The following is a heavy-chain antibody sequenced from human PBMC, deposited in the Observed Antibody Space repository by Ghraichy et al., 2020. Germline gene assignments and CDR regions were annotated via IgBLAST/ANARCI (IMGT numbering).Heavy chain of an antibody. CDR2: IYYSGST. CDR1: GDFISSYY. V-gene: IGHV4-59*01. CDR3: ARARSVGLPYYYGMDV. D-gene: IGHD4-23*01. J-gene: IGHJ6*02. Sequence: SETLSLTCTVSGDFISSYYWSWIRQPPGKGLEWIGYIYYSGSTNYNPSLKSRVTISIDTSKRQFSLKVSSVTAADTAVYYCARARSVGLPYYYGMDVWGQGTTVTVSS.